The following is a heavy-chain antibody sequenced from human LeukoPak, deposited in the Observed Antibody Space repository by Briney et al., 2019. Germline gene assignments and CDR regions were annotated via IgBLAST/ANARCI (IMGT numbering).Heavy chain of an antibody. Sequence: GGSLRLSCAASGFTFSRYAMHWVRQAPGKGLEYVSAISSNGGSTYYANSVKGRFTISRDNSKNTLYLQMGSLRAEDMAVYYCARDGGSGSYPYYYYYYGMDVWGQGTTVTVSS. CDR3: ARDGGSGSYPYYYYYYGMDV. D-gene: IGHD3-10*01. CDR1: GFTFSRYA. CDR2: ISSNGGST. J-gene: IGHJ6*02. V-gene: IGHV3-64*01.